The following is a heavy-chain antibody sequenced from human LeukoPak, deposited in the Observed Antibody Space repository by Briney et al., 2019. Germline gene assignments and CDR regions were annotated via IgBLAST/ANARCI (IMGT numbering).Heavy chain of an antibody. V-gene: IGHV4-39*01. D-gene: IGHD3-22*01. CDR1: GGSISSSSYY. J-gene: IGHJ3*02. Sequence: SETLSLTCNVSGGSISSSSYYWGWIRQPPGKGLEWIGSICYGGSTYYNPSLKSRITVSVDTSKNQFSLKLSSVTAADTAVYYCARTGSSGYFLDAFDMWGQGTMVTVSS. CDR3: ARTGSSGYFLDAFDM. CDR2: ICYGGST.